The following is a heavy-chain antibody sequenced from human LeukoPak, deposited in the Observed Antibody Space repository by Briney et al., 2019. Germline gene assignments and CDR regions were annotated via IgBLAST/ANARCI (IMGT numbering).Heavy chain of an antibody. V-gene: IGHV1-8*01. CDR1: GYTFTSYD. Sequence: GASVKVSCKASGYTFTSYDINWVRQATGQGLEWMGWMNPNSGNTGYAQKFQGRVTMTRNTSINTTYMELSSLRSENTAVYYCARMEYSSSSRTFGYWGQGTLVTVSS. J-gene: IGHJ4*02. CDR2: MNPNSGNT. D-gene: IGHD6-6*01. CDR3: ARMEYSSSSRTFGY.